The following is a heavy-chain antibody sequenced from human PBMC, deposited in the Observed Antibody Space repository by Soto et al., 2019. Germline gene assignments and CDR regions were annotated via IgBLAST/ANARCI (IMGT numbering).Heavy chain of an antibody. CDR2: IIPISETT. CDR1: GGTFSSYA. CDR3: ARSQGSSTSLEIYYYYYYGMDV. Sequence: QVQLVQSGAEVKKPGSSVKVSCKASGGTFSSYAISWVQPAPGQGLEWLGGIIPISETTNYAQDFQGRVTITADESKSTAYMELSSLRSEDTAVYYCARSQGSSTSLEIYYYYYYGMDVWGQGTTVTVSS. V-gene: IGHV1-69*01. D-gene: IGHD2-2*01. J-gene: IGHJ6*02.